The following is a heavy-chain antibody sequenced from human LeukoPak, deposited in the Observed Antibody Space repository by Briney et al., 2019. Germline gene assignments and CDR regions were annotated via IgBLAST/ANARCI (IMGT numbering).Heavy chain of an antibody. J-gene: IGHJ6*02. V-gene: IGHV3-23*01. CDR2: ISASGGST. CDR3: AKYGSAMGPPYGLDV. CDR1: EVTFSSYA. Sequence: PGGSLRLSCATSEVTFSSYAMQWVRQAPGKGLEWVSGISASGGSTYYADSVKGRFTISRDNSKNTLYLQMNSLRAEDTAIYYCAKYGSAMGPPYGLDVWGQGTTVTVSS. D-gene: IGHD1-1*01.